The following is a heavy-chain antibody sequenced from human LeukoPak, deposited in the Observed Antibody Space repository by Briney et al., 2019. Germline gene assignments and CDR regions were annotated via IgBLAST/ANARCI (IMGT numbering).Heavy chain of an antibody. Sequence: SVKVSCKASGGTFSSYAISWVRQAPGQGLEWMGGIIPIFGTANYAQKFQGRVTITADESTSTAYMELSSLRSEDTAVYYCARTTLSPYCGGDCYYFDYWGQGTLVTVSS. CDR3: ARTTLSPYCGGDCYYFDY. CDR2: IIPIFGTA. CDR1: GGTFSSYA. D-gene: IGHD2-21*02. J-gene: IGHJ4*02. V-gene: IGHV1-69*13.